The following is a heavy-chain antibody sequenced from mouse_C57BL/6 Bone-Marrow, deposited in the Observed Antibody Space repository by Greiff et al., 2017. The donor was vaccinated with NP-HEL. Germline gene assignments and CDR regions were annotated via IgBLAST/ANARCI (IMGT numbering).Heavy chain of an antibody. CDR1: GYAFSSSW. D-gene: IGHD6-1*01. Sequence: VKVVESGPELVKPGASVKISCKASGYAFSSSWMNWVKQRPGKGLEWIGRIYPGDGDTNYNGKFKGKATLTADKSSSTAYMQLSSLTSEDSAVYFCARGGLAQIYWGQGTLVTVSA. J-gene: IGHJ3*01. CDR3: ARGGLAQIY. V-gene: IGHV1-82*01. CDR2: IYPGDGDT.